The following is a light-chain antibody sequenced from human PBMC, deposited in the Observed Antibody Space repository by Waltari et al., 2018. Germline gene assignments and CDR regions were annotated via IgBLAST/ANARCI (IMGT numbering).Light chain of an antibody. V-gene: IGLV2-11*01. CDR2: DVS. Sequence: QSALTQPRSVSGSPGQSVTLSCTGTSSDVGGYNHVSWYQQHPGKAPKLMIYDVSQRPSGVPDRFSGSKSGNTASLTISGLQAEDEADYYCCSYAGSYTWVFGGGTKVTVL. J-gene: IGLJ3*02. CDR3: CSYAGSYTWV. CDR1: SSDVGGYNH.